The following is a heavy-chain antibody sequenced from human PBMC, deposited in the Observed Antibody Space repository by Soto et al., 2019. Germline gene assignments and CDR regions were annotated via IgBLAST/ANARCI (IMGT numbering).Heavy chain of an antibody. CDR1: GYTFTSYG. V-gene: IGHV1-18*01. CDR2: ISAYNGNT. J-gene: IGHJ4*02. Sequence: GASVKVSCKASGYTFTSYGISWVRQAPGQGLEWMGWISAYNGNTNYAQKLQGRVTMTTDTSTSTAYMELRSLRSDDTAVYYCARRAYSSSPGDLDYWGQGTLVTVSS. CDR3: ARRAYSSSPGDLDY. D-gene: IGHD6-6*01.